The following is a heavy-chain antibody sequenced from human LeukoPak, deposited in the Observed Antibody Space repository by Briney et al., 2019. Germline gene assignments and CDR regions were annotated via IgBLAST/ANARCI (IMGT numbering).Heavy chain of an antibody. D-gene: IGHD3-22*01. Sequence: SETLSLTCTVSGGSISSYYWSWIRQPPGKGLEWIGYIYYSGSTNYNPSLKSRVTISVDTSKNQFSLKLSSVTAADTAVYYCARGPSGGNGYEEWLKYYYYGMDVWGQGTTVTVSS. V-gene: IGHV4-59*01. CDR3: ARGPSGGNGYEEWLKYYYYGMDV. CDR1: GGSISSYY. CDR2: IYYSGST. J-gene: IGHJ6*02.